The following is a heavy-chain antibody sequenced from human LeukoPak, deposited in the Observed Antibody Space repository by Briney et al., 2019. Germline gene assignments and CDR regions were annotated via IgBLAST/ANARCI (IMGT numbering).Heavy chain of an antibody. V-gene: IGHV4-61*01. D-gene: IGHD1-26*01. Sequence: PSETLSLTCTVSGGSVSSGSYYWSWIRQPPGKGLEWIGYIYYSGSTNYNPSLKSRVTISVDTSKNQFSLKLSSVTAADTAVYYCARDGSYYGLDYWGQRTLVTVSS. CDR3: ARDGSYYGLDY. CDR2: IYYSGST. J-gene: IGHJ4*02. CDR1: GGSVSSGSYY.